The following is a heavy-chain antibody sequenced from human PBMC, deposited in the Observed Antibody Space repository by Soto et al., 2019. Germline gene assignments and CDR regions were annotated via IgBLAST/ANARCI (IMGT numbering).Heavy chain of an antibody. J-gene: IGHJ6*02. D-gene: IGHD4-4*01. Sequence: QVQLVQSGAEVKKPGASVKVSCKASGYTFTDYYIHWVRQAPGQGLEWMGWINPNSGGTNYAQKFQGRVTMTRDTSSSTAYMELSRLRSDDTAVYYCARGSTDYIYYYYGMDVWGQGTTVTVSS. CDR2: INPNSGGT. CDR1: GYTFTDYY. V-gene: IGHV1-2*02. CDR3: ARGSTDYIYYYYGMDV.